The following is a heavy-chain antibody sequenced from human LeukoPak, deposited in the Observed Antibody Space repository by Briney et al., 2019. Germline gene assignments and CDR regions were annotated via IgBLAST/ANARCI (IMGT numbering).Heavy chain of an antibody. CDR1: GFTVSINY. J-gene: IGHJ4*02. CDR3: ARDCLNCGGDCCSLDY. D-gene: IGHD2-21*02. Sequence: GGSLRLSCAASGFTVSINYMNWVRQTPGKGLEWVSVIYSGGATYYADPVKGRFTISRDNSKNTLYLQMNSLRAEDTAVYYCARDCLNCGGDCCSLDYWGQGTLVTVSS. CDR2: IYSGGAT. V-gene: IGHV3-53*05.